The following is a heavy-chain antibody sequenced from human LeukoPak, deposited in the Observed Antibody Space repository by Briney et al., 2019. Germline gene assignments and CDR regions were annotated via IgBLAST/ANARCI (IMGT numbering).Heavy chain of an antibody. CDR3: ARDPSSGYYLYFDY. J-gene: IGHJ4*02. D-gene: IGHD3-22*01. CDR1: GFTFSSYG. CDR2: ISGSGGST. V-gene: IGHV3-23*01. Sequence: GGSLRLSCAASGFTFSSYGMHWVRQAPGKGLEWVSAISGSGGSTYYADSVKGRFTISRDNSKNTLYLQMNSLRAEDTAVYYCARDPSSGYYLYFDYWGQGTLVTVSS.